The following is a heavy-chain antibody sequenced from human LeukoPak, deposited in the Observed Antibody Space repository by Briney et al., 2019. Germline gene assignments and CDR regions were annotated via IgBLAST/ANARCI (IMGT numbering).Heavy chain of an antibody. CDR3: ARPYYYGSGSYRAPQNYHYYGMDV. Sequence: PGGSLRLSCAASGFTFSSYSMNWVRQAPGKGLEWVSSISSSSSYIYYADSVKGRFTISRDNAKNSLYQQMNSLRAEDTAVYYCARPYYYGSGSYRAPQNYHYYGMDVWGQGTTVTVSS. CDR1: GFTFSSYS. J-gene: IGHJ6*02. V-gene: IGHV3-21*01. CDR2: ISSSSSYI. D-gene: IGHD3-10*01.